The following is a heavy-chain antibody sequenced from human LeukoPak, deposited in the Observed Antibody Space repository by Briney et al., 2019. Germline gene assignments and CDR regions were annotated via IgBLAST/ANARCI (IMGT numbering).Heavy chain of an antibody. CDR2: INPSGGST. CDR1: GYTFTSYY. Sequence: GASVKVSCKASGYTFTSYYMHWVRQAPGQGLEWMGIINPSGGSTSYAQKFQGRVTMTRDTSTSTVYMELSSLRPEDTAVYYCAAGIAAPEPFHWGQGTLVTVSS. J-gene: IGHJ4*02. V-gene: IGHV1-46*01. CDR3: AAGIAAPEPFH. D-gene: IGHD6-13*01.